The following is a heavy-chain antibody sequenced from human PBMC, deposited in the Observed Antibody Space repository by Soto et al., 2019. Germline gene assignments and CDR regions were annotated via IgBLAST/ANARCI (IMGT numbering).Heavy chain of an antibody. J-gene: IGHJ4*02. Sequence: QVQLVQSGAEVKKPGSSVRVSCKASAGTFSSYTINWVRQAPGQGLEWMGRIIPMLGMSNYALRFQGRVTSIADKSTTTAYMGLNSLRSDDTAVYSCATSSGSGSRAFDHWGQGTLVTVSS. CDR3: ATSSGSGSRAFDH. D-gene: IGHD3-10*01. CDR1: AGTFSSYT. V-gene: IGHV1-69*02. CDR2: IIPMLGMS.